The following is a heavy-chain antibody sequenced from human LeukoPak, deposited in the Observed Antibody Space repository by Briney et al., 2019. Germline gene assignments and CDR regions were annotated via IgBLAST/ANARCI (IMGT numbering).Heavy chain of an antibody. V-gene: IGHV4-39*02. J-gene: IGHJ1*01. CDR3: ARDSVVPYGSSLQGSEHVQH. Sequence: PSETLSLTCTVSGGSISSSSYYWGWIRQPPGKELECIGSIYYSGSTYYNPSLKSRVTISVDTSKNQFSLELSSVTAADTAVYSRARDSVVPYGSSLQGSEHVQHGGQGTLVTVSS. CDR1: GGSISSSSYY. D-gene: IGHD6-6*01. CDR2: IYYSGST.